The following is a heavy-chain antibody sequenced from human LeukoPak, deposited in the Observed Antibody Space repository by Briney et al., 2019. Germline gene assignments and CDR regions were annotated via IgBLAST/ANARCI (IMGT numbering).Heavy chain of an antibody. Sequence: PSETLSLTCTVSGGSISSYYWSWIRQPPGKGLEWIGYTYYSGSTNYNPSLKSRVTISVDTSKNQFSLKLSSVTAADTAVYYCARHRWKQWLVSHDAFDIWGQGTMVTVSS. J-gene: IGHJ3*02. CDR1: GGSISSYY. CDR3: ARHRWKQWLVSHDAFDI. CDR2: TYYSGST. D-gene: IGHD6-19*01. V-gene: IGHV4-59*08.